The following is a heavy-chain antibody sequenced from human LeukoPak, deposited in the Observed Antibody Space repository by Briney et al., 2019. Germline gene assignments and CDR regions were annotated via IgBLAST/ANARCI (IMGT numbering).Heavy chain of an antibody. J-gene: IGHJ4*02. Sequence: SETLSLTCTVSGGSISSSSYYWGWIRQPPGKGLEWIGSIYYSGSTYYNPSLKSRVTISVDTSKNQFSLKLSSVTAADTAVYYCGHDSSGYYSDYWGQGTLVTISS. V-gene: IGHV4-39*01. CDR3: GHDSSGYYSDY. CDR1: GGSISSSSYY. D-gene: IGHD3-22*01. CDR2: IYYSGST.